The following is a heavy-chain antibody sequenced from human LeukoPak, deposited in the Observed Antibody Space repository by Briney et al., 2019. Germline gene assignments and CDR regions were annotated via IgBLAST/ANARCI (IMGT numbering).Heavy chain of an antibody. CDR2: IYSGGST. V-gene: IGHV3-53*01. CDR3: SGYGQNFDY. J-gene: IGHJ4*02. D-gene: IGHD6-25*01. Sequence: GGSLRLSCAASGFTFNSYWMTWVRQAPGKGLEWVSVIYSGGSTYYADSVKGRFTISRDNSKNTLYLQMNSLRAEDTAVYYCSGYGQNFDYWGQGTLVTVSS. CDR1: GFTFNSYW.